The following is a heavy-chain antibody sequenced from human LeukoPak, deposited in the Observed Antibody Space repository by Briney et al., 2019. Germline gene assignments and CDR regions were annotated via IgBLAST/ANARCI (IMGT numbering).Heavy chain of an antibody. D-gene: IGHD3-22*01. CDR2: IYYSGST. V-gene: IGHV4-39*01. Sequence: SEALSLTCTVSGGSISSSSYYWGWIRQPPGKGLEWIGSIYYSGSTYYNPSLKSRVTISVDTSKNQFSLKLSSVTAADTAVYYCASPHYDSNPFDAFDIWGQGTMVTVSS. J-gene: IGHJ3*02. CDR3: ASPHYDSNPFDAFDI. CDR1: GGSISSSSYY.